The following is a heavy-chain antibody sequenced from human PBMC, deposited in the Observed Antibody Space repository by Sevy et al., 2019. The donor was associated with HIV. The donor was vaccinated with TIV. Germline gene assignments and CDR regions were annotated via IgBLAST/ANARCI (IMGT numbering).Heavy chain of an antibody. CDR2: IWYDGSNK. CDR1: GFTFSSYG. V-gene: IGHV3-33*01. D-gene: IGHD6-13*01. Sequence: GGSLRLSCAASGFTFSSYGMHWVRQAPGKGLEWVAVIWYDGSNKYYADSVKGRFTISRDNSKNTLYLQMNSLRAEDTAVYYCAREGYSSSWYYYYGMDVWGQGTTVTVSS. J-gene: IGHJ6*02. CDR3: AREGYSSSWYYYYGMDV.